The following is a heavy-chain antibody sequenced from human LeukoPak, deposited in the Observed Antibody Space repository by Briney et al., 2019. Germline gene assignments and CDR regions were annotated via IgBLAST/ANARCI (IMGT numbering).Heavy chain of an antibody. Sequence: SETLSLTCTVSGGSISSYYWSWIRQPPGKGLEWIGNIYYSGSTNYNPSLKSRVTISVDTSRNQFSLKLSSVTAADTAVYYCARAGTAKYYYYGMDVWGQGTTVTVSS. J-gene: IGHJ6*02. CDR2: IYYSGST. D-gene: IGHD2-21*02. CDR3: ARAGTAKYYYYGMDV. CDR1: GGSISSYY. V-gene: IGHV4-59*01.